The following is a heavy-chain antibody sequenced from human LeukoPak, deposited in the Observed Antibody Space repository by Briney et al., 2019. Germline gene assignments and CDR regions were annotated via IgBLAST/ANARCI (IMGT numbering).Heavy chain of an antibody. V-gene: IGHV3-30*03. Sequence: GGSLRLSCAASGFTFSSYGMHWVRQAPGKGLEWVAVISYDGSNKYYADSVKGRFTISRDNAKNTLYLQMNSLRAEDTAVYYCARVLRWNYVEDAFDIWGQGTMVTVSS. CDR3: ARVLRWNYVEDAFDI. CDR1: GFTFSSYG. D-gene: IGHD1-7*01. J-gene: IGHJ3*02. CDR2: ISYDGSNK.